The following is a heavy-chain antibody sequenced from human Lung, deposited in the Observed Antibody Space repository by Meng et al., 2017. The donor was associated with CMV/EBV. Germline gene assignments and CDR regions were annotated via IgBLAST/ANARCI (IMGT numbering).Heavy chain of an antibody. V-gene: IGHV1-18*01. J-gene: IGHJ4*01. Sequence: ASXXVSXKASGYTFTSYGISWVRQAPGQGLEWMGWISAYNGNTNYAQKLQGRVTMTTDTSTSTAYMELRSLRSDDTAVYYCARNTYYYDSSGYYTDYWVQGTXVTLGS. CDR2: ISAYNGNT. CDR1: GYTFTSYG. CDR3: ARNTYYYDSSGYYTDY. D-gene: IGHD3-22*01.